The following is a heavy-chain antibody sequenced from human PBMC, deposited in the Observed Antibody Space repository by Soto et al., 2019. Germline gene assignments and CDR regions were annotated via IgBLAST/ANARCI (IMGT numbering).Heavy chain of an antibody. Sequence: EVQLVESGGGLVQPGGSLRLSCVASGFTFSSYSLNWVRQAPGKGLEWVSYISSSSGTIYYADSVKGRFTISRDNAENSLYLQMNSLRDDDTAVYYCASEDPWSANADDMDVWGQGTTVTVSS. J-gene: IGHJ6*02. CDR1: GFTFSSYS. CDR3: ASEDPWSANADDMDV. CDR2: ISSSSGTI. D-gene: IGHD3-3*01. V-gene: IGHV3-48*02.